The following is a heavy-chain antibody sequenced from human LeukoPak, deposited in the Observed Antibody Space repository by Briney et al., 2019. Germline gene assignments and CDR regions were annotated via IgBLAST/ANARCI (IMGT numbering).Heavy chain of an antibody. Sequence: PSQTLSLTCTVSGGSISSGGYYWSWIRQHPAKGLEWIGYIYYSGSTYYNPSLKSRVTISVDTSKNQFSLKLSSVTAADTAVYYCAGRVGALDYGDYLMLFDYWGQGTLVTVSS. CDR2: IYYSGST. V-gene: IGHV4-31*03. CDR1: GGSISSGGYY. D-gene: IGHD4-17*01. CDR3: AGRVGALDYGDYLMLFDY. J-gene: IGHJ4*02.